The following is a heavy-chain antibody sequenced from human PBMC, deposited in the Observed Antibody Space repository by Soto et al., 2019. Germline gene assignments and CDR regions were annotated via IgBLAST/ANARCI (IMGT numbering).Heavy chain of an antibody. CDR3: VKASTYSSSQGWFDP. J-gene: IGHJ5*02. D-gene: IGHD6-6*01. Sequence: PGGSLRLSCAASGFSFDGYAMNWVRQPPGKGLGWVSGISWNSGNIDYADSVKGRFTISRDNAKNSLYLQMNSLRAEDTALYYCVKASTYSSSQGWFDPWGQGTMVTVSS. CDR2: ISWNSGNI. V-gene: IGHV3-9*01. CDR1: GFSFDGYA.